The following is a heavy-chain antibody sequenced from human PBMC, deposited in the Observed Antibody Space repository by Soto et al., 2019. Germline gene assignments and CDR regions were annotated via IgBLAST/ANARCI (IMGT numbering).Heavy chain of an antibody. CDR1: GFTFSSYG. CDR2: ISYDESNK. Sequence: GGSLRLSCAASGFTFSSYGMHWVRQAPGKGLEWVAFISYDESNKYYADSVKGRFTISRDNSRTTLYLQMNSLRAEDTAVYYCARASDLDYWGQGTLVTVSS. CDR3: ARASDLDY. J-gene: IGHJ4*02. V-gene: IGHV3-30*03.